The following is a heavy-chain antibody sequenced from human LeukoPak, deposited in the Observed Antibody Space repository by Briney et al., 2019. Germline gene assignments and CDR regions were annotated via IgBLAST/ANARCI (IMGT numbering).Heavy chain of an antibody. CDR3: ARGRVSSSTWYSTYYYFFYMDF. J-gene: IGHJ6*03. CDR1: DDSITMYY. D-gene: IGHD4-11*01. Sequence: KPSETLSLTCTVSDDSITMYYWTWIRQPPGKGLEWIGYVDHTGSTKFNPSLNGRVSISRDTSKNFFSLRPRSVTAADTAVYFCARGRVSSSTWYSTYYYFFYMDFWGKGTTVTVSS. CDR2: VDHTGST. V-gene: IGHV4-59*01.